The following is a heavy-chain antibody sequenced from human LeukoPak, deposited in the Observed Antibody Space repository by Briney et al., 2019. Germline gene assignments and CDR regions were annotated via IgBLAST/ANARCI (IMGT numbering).Heavy chain of an antibody. CDR3: ARVSLGWEGDYDPYYYYYYGMDV. CDR2: INHSGST. CDR1: GGSFSGYY. Sequence: PSETLSLTCAVYGGSFSGYYWSWIRQPPGKGLEWIGEINHSGSTNYNPSLKSRVTISVDTSKNQFSLKLSSVTAADTAVYYCARVSLGWEGDYDPYYYYYYGMDVWGQGTTVTVSS. J-gene: IGHJ6*02. V-gene: IGHV4-34*01. D-gene: IGHD4-17*01.